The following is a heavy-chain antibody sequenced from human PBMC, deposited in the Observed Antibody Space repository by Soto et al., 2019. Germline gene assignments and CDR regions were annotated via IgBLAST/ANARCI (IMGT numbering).Heavy chain of an antibody. D-gene: IGHD3-16*01. Sequence: EVQVLESGGALVQPGGSLRLSCAASGFTFSSYDMSWVRQAPGKGLEWVSGLSGSGGSTYYADSVKGRFTISRDNSKNTLYVQMISLGAEDTAVYYWAKGWGDYWGQGTLVTVSS. CDR2: LSGSGGST. CDR3: AKGWGDY. V-gene: IGHV3-23*01. J-gene: IGHJ4*02. CDR1: GFTFSSYD.